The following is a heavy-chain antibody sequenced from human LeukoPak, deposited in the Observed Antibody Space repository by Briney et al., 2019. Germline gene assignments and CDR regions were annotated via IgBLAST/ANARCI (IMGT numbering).Heavy chain of an antibody. CDR3: ARDQQQLVYYYYYGMDV. J-gene: IGHJ6*02. CDR1: GFTFSSYG. V-gene: IGHV3-33*01. CDR2: IWYDGSNK. D-gene: IGHD6-13*01. Sequence: GRSLRLSCAASGFTFSSYGMHWVRQAPGKGLEWVAVIWYDGSNKYYADSVKGRFTISRDNSKNTLYLQMNSLRAEDTAVYYCARDQQQLVYYYYYGMDVWGQGTTVTVSS.